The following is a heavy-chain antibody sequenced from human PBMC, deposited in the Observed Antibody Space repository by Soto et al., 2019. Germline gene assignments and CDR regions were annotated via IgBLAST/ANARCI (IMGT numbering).Heavy chain of an antibody. CDR1: GGSISGDY. D-gene: IGHD3-10*01. CDR3: TRGPGSYNWFDF. Sequence: QVQLQESGPGLVKPSETLSLTCIVSGGSISGDYWSWLRQPAGKGLEWIGRIYSSGCTSYNPSLKSRVIMADDTSKNQFSLNLSYVTAADTAVYYCTRGPGSYNWFDFWGQGTLVTVSS. CDR2: IYSSGCT. V-gene: IGHV4-4*07. J-gene: IGHJ5*01.